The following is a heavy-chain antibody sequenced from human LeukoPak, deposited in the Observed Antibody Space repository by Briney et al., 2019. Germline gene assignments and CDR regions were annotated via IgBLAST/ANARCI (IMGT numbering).Heavy chain of an antibody. J-gene: IGHJ6*02. CDR2: ISAYNGNT. CDR3: ASWRSWQQWLAPEGMDV. CDR1: GYTFTSYG. D-gene: IGHD6-19*01. V-gene: IGHV1-18*01. Sequence: RASVKVSCKASGYTFTSYGISWVRQAPGQGLEWMGWISAYNGNTNYAQKLQGRVTMTTDTSTSTAYTELRSLRSDDTAVYYCASWRSWQQWLAPEGMDVWGQGTTVTVSS.